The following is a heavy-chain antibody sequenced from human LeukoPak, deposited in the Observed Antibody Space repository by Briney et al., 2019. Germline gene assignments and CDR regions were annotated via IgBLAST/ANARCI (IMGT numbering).Heavy chain of an antibody. J-gene: IGHJ2*01. CDR3: ARSFIAVAGTGEYFDL. Sequence: ASVKVSCKASGYTFTSYGISWVRQAPGQGLEWMGWISTYNGNTNYAQKLQGRVTMTTDTSTSTAYMELRSLRSDDTAVYYCARSFIAVAGTGEYFDLWGRGTLVTVSS. D-gene: IGHD6-19*01. CDR1: GYTFTSYG. V-gene: IGHV1-18*04. CDR2: ISTYNGNT.